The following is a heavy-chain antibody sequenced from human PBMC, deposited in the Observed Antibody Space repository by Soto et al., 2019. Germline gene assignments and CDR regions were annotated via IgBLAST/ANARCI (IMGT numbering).Heavy chain of an antibody. J-gene: IGHJ4*02. CDR2: TVAGSGNR. D-gene: IGHD3-10*01. Sequence: QVQLMQSGAEVTKPGASVTLSCKTSGYTFMSYGLSWVRQAPGQGLEWMGWTVAGSGNRIYAQKFQDRINMNIDTSTNTGYMELRSLRSDDSALYFCARVAGYGPGSRHFDNWGQGTLVTVSS. V-gene: IGHV1-18*01. CDR3: ARVAGYGPGSRHFDN. CDR1: GYTFMSYG.